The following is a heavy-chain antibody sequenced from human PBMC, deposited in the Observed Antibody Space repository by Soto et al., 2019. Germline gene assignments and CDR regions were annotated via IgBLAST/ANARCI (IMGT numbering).Heavy chain of an antibody. J-gene: IGHJ4*02. Sequence: QVLLVEAGGGVVQPGRSLRLSCAGSGFAFSIYAIHWARRAQGRGLEWVAVMSHDGSNRYYADAVKGRFTISRDNSKSTVYLEMNSPRAEDTAVYFCVRSSGVPTPDFDYWGQGTLVTVSS. CDR1: GFAFSIYA. V-gene: IGHV3-30-3*01. CDR3: VRSSGVPTPDFDY. D-gene: IGHD3-10*01. CDR2: MSHDGSNR.